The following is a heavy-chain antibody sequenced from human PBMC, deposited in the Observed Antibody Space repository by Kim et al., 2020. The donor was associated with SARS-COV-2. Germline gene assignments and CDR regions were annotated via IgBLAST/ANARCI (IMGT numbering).Heavy chain of an antibody. V-gene: IGHV3-30*02. J-gene: IGHJ4*02. Sequence: SVKGRFTNSRDNSKNTLYLQMNSLRAEDTAVYYCAKEHHYYGSGSPYFDYWGQGTLVTVSS. D-gene: IGHD3-10*01. CDR3: AKEHHYYGSGSPYFDY.